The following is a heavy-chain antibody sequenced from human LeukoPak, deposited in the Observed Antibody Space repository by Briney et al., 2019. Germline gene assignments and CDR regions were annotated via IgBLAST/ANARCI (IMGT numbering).Heavy chain of an antibody. V-gene: IGHV4-4*07. Sequence: SETLSLTCTVSGGSISSYYWSWIRQPAGKGLEWIGRIYTSGSTNYNPSLKSRVTMSVDTSKNQFSLKLSSVTAADTAVYYCASHPLRGGYYYGMDVWGQGTTVTVSS. D-gene: IGHD3-10*01. CDR1: GGSISSYY. J-gene: IGHJ6*02. CDR2: IYTSGST. CDR3: ASHPLRGGYYYGMDV.